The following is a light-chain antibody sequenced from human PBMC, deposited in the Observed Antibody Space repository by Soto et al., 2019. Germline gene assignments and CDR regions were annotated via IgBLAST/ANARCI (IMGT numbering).Light chain of an antibody. J-gene: IGKJ1*01. Sequence: EKVMTQSPSTLCLSPVERATLSCRASQSVSDSLAWYQQKPGQAPRLLIYGASTRATGIPVRFSGSGSGTEFTLTISSLQSEDFAFYYCQQYNNWPWTFGQGTKVDIK. CDR3: QQYNNWPWT. V-gene: IGKV3-15*01. CDR1: QSVSDS. CDR2: GAS.